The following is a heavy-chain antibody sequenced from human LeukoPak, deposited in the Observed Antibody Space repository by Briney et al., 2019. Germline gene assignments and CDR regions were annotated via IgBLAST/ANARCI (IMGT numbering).Heavy chain of an antibody. CDR1: GFTFSSYA. CDR2: ISGSGGST. D-gene: IGHD3-10*01. CDR3: AKDGLWFGEWGPDY. J-gene: IGHJ4*02. Sequence: GGSLRLSCAASGFTFSSYAMSWVRQAPGKGLEWVSAISGSGGSTYYADSVKGRFTISRDNSKNTLYLQMNSLRAEDTAVYYCAKDGLWFGEWGPDYWGQGTLVTVSP. V-gene: IGHV3-23*01.